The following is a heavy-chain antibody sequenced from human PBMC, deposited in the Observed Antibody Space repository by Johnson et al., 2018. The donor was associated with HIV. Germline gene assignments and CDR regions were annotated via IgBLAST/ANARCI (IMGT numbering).Heavy chain of an antibody. J-gene: IGHJ3*02. CDR3: ARDSYDRSGYPLSIFRI. V-gene: IGHV3-66*01. Sequence: VQLVESGGGLVQPGGSLRLSCAASGFTVTTNYISWVRQAPGKGLEWVSAIYSGGGTYYTDSVKGRFTISRDNSKNTVYLQMNNLRAEDTAVYFCARDSYDRSGYPLSIFRIWGQGTLVTVSS. D-gene: IGHD3-22*01. CDR2: IYSGGGT. CDR1: GFTVTTNY.